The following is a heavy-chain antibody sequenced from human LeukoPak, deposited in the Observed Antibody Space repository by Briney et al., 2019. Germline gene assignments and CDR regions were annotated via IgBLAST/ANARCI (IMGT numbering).Heavy chain of an antibody. CDR3: ATGNDYGDSEVLFDY. CDR1: GGSISSSSYY. CDR2: IYYSGST. Sequence: SETLSLTCTVSGGSISSSSYYWGWIRQPPGKGLEWIGSIYYSGSTYYNPSLKSRVTISVDTSKNQFSLKLSSVTAADTAVYYCATGNDYGDSEVLFDYWGQGTLVTVSS. J-gene: IGHJ4*02. D-gene: IGHD4-17*01. V-gene: IGHV4-39*07.